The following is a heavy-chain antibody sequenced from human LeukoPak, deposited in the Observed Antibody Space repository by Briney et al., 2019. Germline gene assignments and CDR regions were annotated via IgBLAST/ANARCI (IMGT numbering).Heavy chain of an antibody. CDR2: ISSSSSTI. CDR3: WKLGNHWADGDYWADGS. J-gene: IGHJ5*02. CDR1: GFTFRNYG. D-gene: IGHD1-14*01. V-gene: IGHV3-48*02. Sequence: GGSLRLSCTTSGFTFRNYGMTWVRQAPGKGLEWVSYISSSSSTIFYADSVKGRFIISRDDAKNSLDLQMYSLRDEDTAMYYCWKLGNHWADGDYWADGSWGQGTLVTVSS.